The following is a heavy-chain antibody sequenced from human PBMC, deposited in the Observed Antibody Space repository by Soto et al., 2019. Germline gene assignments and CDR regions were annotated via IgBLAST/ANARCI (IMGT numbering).Heavy chain of an antibody. CDR3: AKASHLGIAVAGLFFDY. CDR1: GFTFNDYA. V-gene: IGHV3-9*01. J-gene: IGHJ4*02. Sequence: SLRLSCAASGFTFNDYAMHWVRQAPGKGLEWVSGISWNSGSIGYADSVKGRFTISRDNAKNSLYLQMNSLRAEDTALYYCAKASHLGIAVAGLFFDYWGQGTLVTVSS. D-gene: IGHD6-19*01. CDR2: ISWNSGSI.